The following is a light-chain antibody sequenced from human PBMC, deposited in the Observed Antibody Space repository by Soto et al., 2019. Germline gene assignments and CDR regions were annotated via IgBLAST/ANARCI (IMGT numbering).Light chain of an antibody. J-gene: IGKJ1*01. CDR1: QSVSGN. V-gene: IGKV3-15*01. CDR3: QQYNNWPPA. CDR2: GAS. Sequence: EIVMAQSPATLSVSPGERATLSCRASQSVSGNLAWYQQKPGQAPRLLIYGASTRATGIPARFSGSGSGTEFTPTITSLQSEVFAVYYCQQYNNWPPAFVKGTKVKIK.